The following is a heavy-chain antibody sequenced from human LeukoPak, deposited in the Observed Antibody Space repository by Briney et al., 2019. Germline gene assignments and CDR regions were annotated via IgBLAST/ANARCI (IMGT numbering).Heavy chain of an antibody. V-gene: IGHV3-30*18. D-gene: IGHD3-22*01. CDR1: GFSFSSYG. J-gene: IGHJ5*02. Sequence: PGGSLRLSCAASGFSFSSYGMHWVRQAPGKGLEWVAVISYDGSNKYYADFVKGRLTISRDDSKNTLYLQMNSLRAEDTAVYYCAKDLGQWVVTSWFDPWGQGTLATVSS. CDR2: ISYDGSNK. CDR3: AKDLGQWVVTSWFDP.